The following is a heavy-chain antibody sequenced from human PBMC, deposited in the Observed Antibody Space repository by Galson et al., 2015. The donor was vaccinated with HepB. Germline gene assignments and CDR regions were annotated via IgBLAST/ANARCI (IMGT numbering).Heavy chain of an antibody. CDR3: ARIAVAGPIDF. Sequence: SVKVSCKASGYTFSSFGLHWVRQAPGQRLEWVGWISGGNGDTKYAQKFQGRVTISRDTSASTAYMEVGRLRSEDTAVYYCARIAVAGPIDFWGQGTLVTVSS. CDR2: ISGGNGDT. CDR1: GYTFSSFG. V-gene: IGHV1-3*01. J-gene: IGHJ4*02. D-gene: IGHD6-19*01.